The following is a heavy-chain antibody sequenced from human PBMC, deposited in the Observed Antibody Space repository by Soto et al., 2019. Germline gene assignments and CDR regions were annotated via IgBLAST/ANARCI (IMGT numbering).Heavy chain of an antibody. CDR1: GGSFSGYY. CDR2: ISHTGST. V-gene: IGHV4-34*01. Sequence: ASETLSLTCAVYGGSFSGYYWSWIRQPPGKGLEWIGEISHTGSTSYNPSLKSRVTISVDTSKNQFSLKLYSVTAADTAVYYCAKRGSGMDVWGQGTTVTVSS. J-gene: IGHJ6*02. D-gene: IGHD3-16*01. CDR3: AKRGSGMDV.